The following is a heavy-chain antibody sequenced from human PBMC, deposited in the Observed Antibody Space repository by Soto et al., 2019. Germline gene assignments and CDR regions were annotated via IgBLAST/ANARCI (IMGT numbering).Heavy chain of an antibody. V-gene: IGHV3-33*01. Sequence: QVHLVESGGGVVQPGTSLRLSCAASGGTFSGHGVHWVRQAPGKGLEWLGLIWHDGTHKYYEDSVNGRFIMSIDNSRNGVEWLLADLRAAGPAICYCGAYPGSGYSASWFSSCVHSWAQGALVSVST. J-gene: IGHJ4*02. CDR3: GAYPGSGYSASWFSSCVHS. CDR2: IWHDGTHK. CDR1: GGTFSGHG. D-gene: IGHD6-13*01.